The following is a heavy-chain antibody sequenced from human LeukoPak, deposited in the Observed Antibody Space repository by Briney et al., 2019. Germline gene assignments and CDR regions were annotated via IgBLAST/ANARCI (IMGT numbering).Heavy chain of an antibody. V-gene: IGHV3-23*01. CDR1: GFTFSSYA. CDR2: ISGSGGST. Sequence: GGSLRLSCAASGFTFSSYAMSWVRQAPGKGLEGVSAISGSGGSTYYADSVKGRFTISRDNSKNTLYLQMNSLRAEDTAVYYCAKAGQWLVFYYGMDVWGQGTTVTVSS. D-gene: IGHD6-19*01. CDR3: AKAGQWLVFYYGMDV. J-gene: IGHJ6*02.